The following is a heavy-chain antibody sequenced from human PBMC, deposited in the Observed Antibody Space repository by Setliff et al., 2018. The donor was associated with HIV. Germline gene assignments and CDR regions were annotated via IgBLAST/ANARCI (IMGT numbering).Heavy chain of an antibody. CDR3: ARNGPTKIPYDF. V-gene: IGHV4-4*09. Sequence: SETLSLTCSVSGGSISNFYWSWIRQPPGKGLEWVGHIYSTGDTNYNPSLKSRVTISLATSKNQFSLNLRSVTATDTAVYYCARNGPTKIPYDFWGRGTLVTVSS. D-gene: IGHD2-8*01. CDR1: GGSISNFY. J-gene: IGHJ2*01. CDR2: IYSTGDT.